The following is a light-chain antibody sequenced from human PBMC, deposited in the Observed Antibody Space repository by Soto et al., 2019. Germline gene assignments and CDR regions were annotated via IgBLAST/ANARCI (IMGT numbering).Light chain of an antibody. CDR3: CSYAGSSTVV. V-gene: IGLV2-23*02. Sequence: QSVLTQPASVSGSPGQSITISCTGTSSDVGSYNLVSWYQQHPGKAPKLMIYEVSKRPSGVSHRFSGSKSGNTASLTLSGLQAEDEADYYCCSYAGSSTVVFGGGTKLTVL. CDR2: EVS. J-gene: IGLJ2*01. CDR1: SSDVGSYNL.